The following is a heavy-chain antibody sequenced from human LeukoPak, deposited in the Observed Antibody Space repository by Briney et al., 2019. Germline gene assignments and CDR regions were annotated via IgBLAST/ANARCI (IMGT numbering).Heavy chain of an antibody. CDR1: GGSISSSSYY. D-gene: IGHD2-8*01. CDR2: IYYSGST. CDR3: ARGEVSLDY. J-gene: IGHJ4*02. V-gene: IGHV4-39*07. Sequence: SETLSLTCTVSGGSISSSSYYWGWIRQPPGKGLEWIGSIYYSGSTYYNPSLKSRVTISIDRSTNQFSLKLNSVTAADTAVYYCARGEVSLDYWGQGILVTAPS.